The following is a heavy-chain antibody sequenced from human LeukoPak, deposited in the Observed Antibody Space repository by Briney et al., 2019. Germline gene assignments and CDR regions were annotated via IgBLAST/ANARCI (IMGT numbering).Heavy chain of an antibody. V-gene: IGHV1-69*13. D-gene: IGHD1-26*01. J-gene: IGHJ4*02. CDR1: GGTFSSYA. CDR2: IIPIFGTA. CDR3: ASIVGATGWDY. Sequence: ASVKVSCKASGGTFSSYAISWVRQAPGQGLEWMGGIIPIFGTANYAQKFQGRVTITADESTSTAYMELSSLRSEDTAVYYCASIVGATGWDYWGQGTLVTVSS.